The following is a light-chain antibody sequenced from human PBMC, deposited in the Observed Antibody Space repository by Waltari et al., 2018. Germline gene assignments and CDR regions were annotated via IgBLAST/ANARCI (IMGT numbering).Light chain of an antibody. CDR1: SSDVGGYEF. CDR2: GVS. V-gene: IGLV2-11*01. Sequence: SALTQPRSVSESPGQSVTISCTGTSSDVGGYEFVSWYQQHPGKAPNLIIYGVSQRPSGVPDRFSASKSGNTASLTISGLQAEDEADYYCCSYAGSNIRVFGGGTKVTVL. J-gene: IGLJ3*02. CDR3: CSYAGSNIRV.